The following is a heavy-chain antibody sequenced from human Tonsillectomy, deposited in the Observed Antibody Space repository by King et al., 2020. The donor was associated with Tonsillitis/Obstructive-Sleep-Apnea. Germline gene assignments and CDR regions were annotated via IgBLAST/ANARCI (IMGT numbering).Heavy chain of an antibody. Sequence: VQLVHSGSELKKPGASVKVSCKASGDIFTNYAMVWVRQAPGQGLEWMGWINTNTGNPTYAQGFTGRFVFSLDTSVSTTYLQISSLKAEDTAIYYCARKQWLGFDYGGQGTLVTVSS. CDR2: INTNTGNP. J-gene: IGHJ4*02. CDR3: ARKQWLGFDY. CDR1: GDIFTNYA. V-gene: IGHV7-4-1*02. D-gene: IGHD6-19*01.